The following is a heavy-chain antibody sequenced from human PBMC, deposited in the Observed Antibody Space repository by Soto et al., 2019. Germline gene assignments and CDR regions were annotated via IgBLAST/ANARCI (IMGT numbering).Heavy chain of an antibody. J-gene: IGHJ4*02. CDR2: ISYDGSNK. CDR1: GFTFSSYA. D-gene: IGHD6-19*01. CDR3: ARGPTSAVAGTYLSLGSLYYFDY. Sequence: PGGSLRLSCAASGFTFSSYAMHWVRQAPGKGLEWVAVISYDGSNKYYADSVKGRFTISRDNSKNTLYLQMNSLRAEDTAVYYCARGPTSAVAGTYLSLGSLYYFDYWGQGTLVTVSS. V-gene: IGHV3-30-3*01.